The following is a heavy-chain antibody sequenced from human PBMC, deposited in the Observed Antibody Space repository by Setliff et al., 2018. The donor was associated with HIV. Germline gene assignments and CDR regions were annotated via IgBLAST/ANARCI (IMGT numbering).Heavy chain of an antibody. V-gene: IGHV1-3*04. CDR3: ASPMFYDGKVV. J-gene: IGHJ4*02. CDR2: LRTGNGDT. D-gene: IGHD3-22*01. Sequence: ASVKVSCKVSGYTFTTYSIHWVRQAPGQRPEWMGWLRTGNGDTSYSESLQGRVTFTRDTSASTAYMELSSLRSDDTAVYYCASPMFYDGKVVWGQGTPVTVSS. CDR1: GYTFTTYS.